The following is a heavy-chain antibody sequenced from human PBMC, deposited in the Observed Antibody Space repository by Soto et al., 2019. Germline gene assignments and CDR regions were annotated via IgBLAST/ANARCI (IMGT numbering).Heavy chain of an antibody. CDR2: IYYSGST. D-gene: IGHD3-3*01. Sequence: QLQLQESGPGLVKPSETLSLTCTVSGGSISSSSYYWGWIRQPPGKGLEWIGSIYYSGSTYYNPSLKSRVTISVDTSKNQFSLKLSSVTAADTAVYYCARHFSGEYFQHWGQGTLVTVSS. V-gene: IGHV4-39*01. CDR3: ARHFSGEYFQH. J-gene: IGHJ1*01. CDR1: GGSISSSSYY.